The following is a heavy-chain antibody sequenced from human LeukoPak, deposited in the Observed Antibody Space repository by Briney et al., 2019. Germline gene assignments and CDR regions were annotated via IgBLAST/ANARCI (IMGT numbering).Heavy chain of an antibody. Sequence: ASVKVSCKASGYTFTSYGISWVRQAPGQGLEWMGWISAYNGNTNYAQMLQGRVTMTTDTSTSTACMELRSLRSDDTAVYYCARGPPHYYDYHYFDPWGQGTLVTASS. CDR1: GYTFTSYG. D-gene: IGHD3-22*01. CDR3: ARGPPHYYDYHYFDP. V-gene: IGHV1-18*01. CDR2: ISAYNGNT. J-gene: IGHJ5*02.